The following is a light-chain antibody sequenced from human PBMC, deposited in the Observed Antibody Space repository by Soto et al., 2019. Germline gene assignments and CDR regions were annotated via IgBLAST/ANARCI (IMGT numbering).Light chain of an antibody. Sequence: EIVMTQSPSTLSLSSGRKATLPCRASQSVSSNLAWYQQKPGQAPRLLIYGASNMASGIPARFSGSGSGTEFTLTISSLQSEDFAIYYCQQYNSWPPITFGQGTRLEIK. J-gene: IGKJ5*01. CDR1: QSVSSN. CDR3: QQYNSWPPIT. V-gene: IGKV3-15*01. CDR2: GAS.